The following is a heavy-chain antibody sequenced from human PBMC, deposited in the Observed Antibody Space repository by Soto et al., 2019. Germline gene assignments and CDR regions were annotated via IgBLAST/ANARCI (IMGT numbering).Heavy chain of an antibody. CDR1: GGSISSSNW. CDR3: ARDSPITIFGVVIPFDY. CDR2: IYHSGST. Sequence: SETLSLTCAVSGGSISSSNWWSWVRQPPGKGLEWIGEIYHSGSTNYNPSLKSRVTISVDKSKNQISLKLSSVTAADTAVYYCARDSPITIFGVVIPFDYWGQGTLVTVSS. D-gene: IGHD3-3*01. V-gene: IGHV4-4*02. J-gene: IGHJ4*02.